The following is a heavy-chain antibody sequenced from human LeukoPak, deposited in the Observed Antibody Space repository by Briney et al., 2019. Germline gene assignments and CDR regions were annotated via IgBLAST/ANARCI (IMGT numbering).Heavy chain of an antibody. CDR1: GGSISSGDYF. CDR2: IYYSGTT. Sequence: SQTLSLTCSVSGGSISSGDYFWTWIRQPPGKGLEYIGYIYYSGTTYYNPSLKSRITMSVDMSANLFSLRLTSVSAADTAVYYCTRAYWIGFHFDSWGQGILVSVSS. J-gene: IGHJ4*02. D-gene: IGHD3-3*01. V-gene: IGHV4-30-4*01. CDR3: TRAYWIGFHFDS.